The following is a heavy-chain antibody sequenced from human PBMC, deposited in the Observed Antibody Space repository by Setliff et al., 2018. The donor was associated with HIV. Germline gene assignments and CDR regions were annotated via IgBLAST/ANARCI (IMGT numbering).Heavy chain of an antibody. Sequence: RASVKVSCKASGYTLNSYDINWVRQTTGQGLEWMGWMNPNSGNTGNAQKFKGRVTMTRDTSINTAYMELTSLRSEDTAVYYCARGPMIARVFDYGGQGTLVTVSS. J-gene: IGHJ4*02. V-gene: IGHV1-8*01. CDR2: MNPNSGNT. D-gene: IGHD3-22*01. CDR3: ARGPMIARVFDY. CDR1: GYTLNSYD.